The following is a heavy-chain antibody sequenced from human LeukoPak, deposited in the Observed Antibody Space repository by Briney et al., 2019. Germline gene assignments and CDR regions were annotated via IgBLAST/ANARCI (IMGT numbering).Heavy chain of an antibody. J-gene: IGHJ5*02. CDR3: ARDGSVITGTPGWFDP. D-gene: IGHD1-20*01. Sequence: SVKVSCKASGGTFSSYAISWVRQAPGQGLEWMGGIIPIFGTANYAQKFQGRVTITADESTSTAYMELSNLRSEDTAVYYCARDGSVITGTPGWFDPWGQGTLVTVSS. V-gene: IGHV1-69*13. CDR2: IIPIFGTA. CDR1: GGTFSSYA.